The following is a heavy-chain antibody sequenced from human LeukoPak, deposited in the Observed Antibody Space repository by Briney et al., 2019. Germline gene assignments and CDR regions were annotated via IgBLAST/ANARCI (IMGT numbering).Heavy chain of an antibody. Sequence: SETLSLTCTVSGYSISSGYYWGWIRQPPGKGLEWIGSIYHSGSTYYNPSLKSRVTISVDTSKNQFSLKLSSVTAADTAVYYCARATGVGARWFDPWGQGTLVTVSS. CDR2: IYHSGST. J-gene: IGHJ5*02. CDR3: ARATGVGARWFDP. D-gene: IGHD1-26*01. CDR1: GYSISSGYY. V-gene: IGHV4-38-2*02.